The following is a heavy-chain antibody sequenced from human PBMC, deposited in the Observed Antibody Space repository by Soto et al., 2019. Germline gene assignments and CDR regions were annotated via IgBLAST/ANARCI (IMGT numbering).Heavy chain of an antibody. Sequence: SETLSLTCTVSGGSISSGGYYWSWIRQHPGKGLEWIGYIYYSGSTYYNPSLKSRVTISVDTSKNQFSLRLSSVTAADTAVYYCARSPATTANYYYYYMDVWGKGTTVTVSS. CDR3: ARSPATTANYYYYYMDV. D-gene: IGHD1-7*01. V-gene: IGHV4-61*08. CDR1: GGSISSGGYY. J-gene: IGHJ6*03. CDR2: IYYSGST.